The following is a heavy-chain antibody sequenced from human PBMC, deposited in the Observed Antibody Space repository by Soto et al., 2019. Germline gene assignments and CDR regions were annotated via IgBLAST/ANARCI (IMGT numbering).Heavy chain of an antibody. D-gene: IGHD5-18*01. J-gene: IGHJ4*02. CDR2: ISGSGGST. Sequence: GSLRLSCAASGFTFSTYAMSWVRQAPGKGLEWVSAISGSGGSTYYADSVKGRFTISRDNSKNTLYLQMNSLRAEDTAVYYCAIDPRTIQVFDYWGQGTLVTVSS. CDR3: AIDPRTIQVFDY. V-gene: IGHV3-23*01. CDR1: GFTFSTYA.